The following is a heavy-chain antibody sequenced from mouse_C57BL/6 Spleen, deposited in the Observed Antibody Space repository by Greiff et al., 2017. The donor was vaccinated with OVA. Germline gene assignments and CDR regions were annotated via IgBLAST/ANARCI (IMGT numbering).Heavy chain of an antibody. Sequence: EVHLVESGGGLVKPGGSLKLSCAASGFTFSDYGMHWVRQAPEKGLEWVAYISSGSSTIYYADTVKGRFTISRDNAKNTLFLQMTSLRSEDTAMYYCARDLLEAMDYWGQGTSVTVSS. D-gene: IGHD2-10*01. J-gene: IGHJ4*01. CDR2: ISSGSSTI. CDR1: GFTFSDYG. CDR3: ARDLLEAMDY. V-gene: IGHV5-17*01.